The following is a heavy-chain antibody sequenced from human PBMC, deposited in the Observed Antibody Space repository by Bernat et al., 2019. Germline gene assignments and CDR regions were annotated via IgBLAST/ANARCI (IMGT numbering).Heavy chain of an antibody. J-gene: IGHJ6*03. CDR2: IRGSGSTT. CDR3: ARGTSTSSPYMDV. Sequence: EVQLVESGGGLVQPGGSLRLSCAASGFTFSSYEMNWVRQAPGKGLEWVSYIRGSGSTTDYADSVKGRFTISRDNAKNSLYLQMNSLRAEDTAVYYCARGTSTSSPYMDVWGKGTTVTVSS. D-gene: IGHD2-15*01. CDR1: GFTFSSYE. V-gene: IGHV3-48*03.